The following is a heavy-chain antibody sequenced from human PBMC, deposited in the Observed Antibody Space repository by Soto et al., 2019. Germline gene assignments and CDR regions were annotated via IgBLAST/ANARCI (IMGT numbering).Heavy chain of an antibody. Sequence: GESLKISCKGSGCNFNNYWINWVRQMPGKGLEWMGRIDPYDSYTNYSPSFQVHVTISVDKSISTAYLQWSSLKASDTAMYYCASSADFYDSSGYYGPADYWGQGTLVTVSS. J-gene: IGHJ4*02. CDR2: IDPYDSYT. V-gene: IGHV5-10-1*01. CDR1: GCNFNNYW. D-gene: IGHD3-22*01. CDR3: ASSADFYDSSGYYGPADY.